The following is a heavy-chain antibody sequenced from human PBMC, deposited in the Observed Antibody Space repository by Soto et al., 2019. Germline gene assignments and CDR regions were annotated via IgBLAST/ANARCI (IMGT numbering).Heavy chain of an antibody. V-gene: IGHV4-59*08. CDR3: ARQGGYDSPTYYYYYYMDV. CDR1: GGTIRSYY. D-gene: IGHD5-12*01. CDR2: IYYSGST. Sequence: PSQTMSLTWTVSGGTIRSYYWRWIRQTPGKGLEWIGYIYYSGSTNYNPSLKSRVTISVDTSKNQFSLKLSSVTAADTAVYYCARQGGYDSPTYYYYYYMDVWGKGTTVTVSS. J-gene: IGHJ6*03.